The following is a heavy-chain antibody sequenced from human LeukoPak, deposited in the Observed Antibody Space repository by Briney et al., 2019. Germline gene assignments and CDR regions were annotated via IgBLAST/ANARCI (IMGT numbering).Heavy chain of an antibody. D-gene: IGHD3-9*01. CDR2: LYYSGST. CDR3: ASFTLYEIILDY. J-gene: IGHJ4*02. Sequence: SETLSLTCTVFGGSISSSSYYWGWIRQPPGRGLEWIGSLYYSGSTYYNPSFKSRVTISVDMSKNKFSLKLNSVTAADTAVYYCASFTLYEIILDYWGQGTLVTVSS. V-gene: IGHV4-39*07. CDR1: GGSISSSSYY.